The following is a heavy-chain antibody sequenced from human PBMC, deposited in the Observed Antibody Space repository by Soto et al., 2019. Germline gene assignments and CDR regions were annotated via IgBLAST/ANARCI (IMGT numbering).Heavy chain of an antibody. J-gene: IGHJ6*02. CDR3: AKDRAWQSGRYYYGMDV. CDR2: IPYDGSSQ. V-gene: IGHV3-30*18. Sequence: QVQLVESGGGDVQPGRSLRLSCAASGFTFSKYGMHWVRQVPGKGLEWVAAIPYDGSSQHFADSVKGRFTISRDNSGNTLYLHMNSLTTEDTALYYCAKDRAWQSGRYYYGMDVWGQGTTVTVSS. D-gene: IGHD3-10*01. CDR1: GFTFSKYG.